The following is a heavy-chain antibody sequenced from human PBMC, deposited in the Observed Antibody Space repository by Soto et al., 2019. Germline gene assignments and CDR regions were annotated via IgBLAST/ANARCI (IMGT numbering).Heavy chain of an antibody. CDR2: TASTGNT. Sequence: SETQTHRWSVAGGTSAAFGWSWVRQYPVKLLEWLAYTASTGNTNYTPSLQRRVTISMDTSKNQLSLKLTSMTAADTAVYYSARDLHAGFTHYFDPSGQAPLVTVSS. D-gene: IGHD1-26*01. CDR3: ARDLHAGFTHYFDP. CDR1: GGTSAAFG. V-gene: IGHV4-59*01. J-gene: IGHJ5*02.